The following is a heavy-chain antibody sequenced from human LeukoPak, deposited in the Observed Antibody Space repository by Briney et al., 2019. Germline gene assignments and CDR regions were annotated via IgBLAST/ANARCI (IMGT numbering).Heavy chain of an antibody. CDR2: ISSNGGST. Sequence: GGSLRLSCAASGFTFSSYAMHWVRQAPRKGLEYVSAISSNGGSTYYANSVKGRFTISRDNSKNTLYLQMGSLRAEDMAVYYCALGGSGWSPFDYWGQGTLVTVSS. D-gene: IGHD6-19*01. CDR3: ALGGSGWSPFDY. J-gene: IGHJ4*02. CDR1: GFTFSSYA. V-gene: IGHV3-64*01.